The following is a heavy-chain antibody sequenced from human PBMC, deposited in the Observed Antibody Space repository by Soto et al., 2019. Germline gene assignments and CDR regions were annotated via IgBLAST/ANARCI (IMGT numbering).Heavy chain of an antibody. CDR1: GGYVSSGSYY. J-gene: IGHJ4*02. CDR2: IFHSGTT. V-gene: IGHV4-61*01. CDR3: ARVHITGPVHS. Sequence: SSETLSLTCTVSGGYVSSGSYYWSWIRQPPGKGLEWIGNIFHSGTTNYNASLRSRVSMSVDTPTNQFSLKLMSVTAADTAVYYCARVHITGPVHSWGQGNLVTVSS. D-gene: IGHD1-20*01.